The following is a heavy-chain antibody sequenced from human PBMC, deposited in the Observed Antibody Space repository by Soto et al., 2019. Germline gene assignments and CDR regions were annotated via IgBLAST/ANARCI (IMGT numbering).Heavy chain of an antibody. CDR3: TTPYSSGWYSYYYYGMDV. J-gene: IGHJ6*02. CDR2: IKSKTDGGTT. CDR1: GFTFSNAW. V-gene: IGHV3-15*01. D-gene: IGHD6-19*01. Sequence: GGSLRLSCAASGFTFSNAWMSWVRQAPGKGLEWVGRIKSKTDGGTTDYAAPVKGRFTISRDDSKNTLYLQMNSLKTEDTAVYYCTTPYSSGWYSYYYYGMDVWGQGTTVTVSS.